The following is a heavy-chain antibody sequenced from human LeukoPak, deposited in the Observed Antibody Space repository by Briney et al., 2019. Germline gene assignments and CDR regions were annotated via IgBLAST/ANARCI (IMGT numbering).Heavy chain of an antibody. J-gene: IGHJ4*02. CDR3: ARESGYSRLDY. CDR2: ISAYNGNT. CDR1: GYTFIGYY. D-gene: IGHD5-18*01. Sequence: ASVKVSCKASGYTFIGYYMHWVRQAPGQGLEWMGWISAYNGNTNYAQKLQGRVTMTTDTSTSTAYMELRSLRSDDTAVYYCARESGYSRLDYWGQGTLVTVSS. V-gene: IGHV1-18*04.